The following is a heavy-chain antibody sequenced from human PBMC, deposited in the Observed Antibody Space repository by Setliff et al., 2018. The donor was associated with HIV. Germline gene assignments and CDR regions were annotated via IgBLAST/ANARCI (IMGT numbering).Heavy chain of an antibody. CDR2: MNPNSGNA. CDR1: GYTFTKYD. CDR3: ARNPQPTGTPDYYYYYMDV. J-gene: IGHJ6*03. V-gene: IGHV1-8*03. D-gene: IGHD1-1*01. Sequence: GASVKVSCKASGYTFTKYDINWVRQATGQGLEWMGWMNPNSGNAEYAQRFQGRVTITADKSTSTAYMELSSLRSEDTAVYYCARNPQPTGTPDYYYYYMDVWGKGTTVTVSS.